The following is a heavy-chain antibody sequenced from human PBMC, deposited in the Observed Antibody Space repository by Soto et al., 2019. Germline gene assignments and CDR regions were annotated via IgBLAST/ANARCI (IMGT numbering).Heavy chain of an antibody. CDR1: GYTFTDYY. CDR2: ISPNSGGT. D-gene: IGHD3-3*01. CDR3: AREIRSGYYKYWYFDL. V-gene: IGHV1-2*04. Sequence: QVQLVQSGAEVKKPGASVKVSCKASGYTFTDYYMHWVRQAPGQGLEWMGWISPNSGGTKYAQKFRPWVTMTADTSISTAYLELSRLRSDHTAVYYCAREIRSGYYKYWYFDLWGRGTLVTVSS. J-gene: IGHJ2*01.